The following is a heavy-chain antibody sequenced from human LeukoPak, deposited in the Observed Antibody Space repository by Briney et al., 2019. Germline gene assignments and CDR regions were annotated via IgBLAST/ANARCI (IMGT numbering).Heavy chain of an antibody. J-gene: IGHJ4*02. Sequence: SQSLCLTCTVSGGSISSYYWSWVPEPPGKGREWIGYIYYSRSTNYHPSLKSRVTISVDTSKNQFSLKLSSVTAADTAVYYCARGVAVANFDYWGQGTLVTVSS. CDR3: ARGVAVANFDY. V-gene: IGHV4-59*01. CDR1: GGSISSYY. CDR2: IYYSRST. D-gene: IGHD6-19*01.